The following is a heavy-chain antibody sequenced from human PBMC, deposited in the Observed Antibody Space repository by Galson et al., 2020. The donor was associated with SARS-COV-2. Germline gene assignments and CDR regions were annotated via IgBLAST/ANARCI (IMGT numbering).Heavy chain of an antibody. CDR3: ATDLIGGRFLEWSLGYYCMDV. Sequence: ASVKVSCKVSGYTLTELSMHWVRQAPGKGLEWMGGFDPEDGETIYAQKFQGRVTMTEDTSTDTAYMELSSLRSEDTAVYYCATDLIGGRFLEWSLGYYCMDVWGQGTTVTVSS. V-gene: IGHV1-24*01. CDR2: FDPEDGET. CDR1: GYTLTELS. J-gene: IGHJ6*02. D-gene: IGHD3-3*01.